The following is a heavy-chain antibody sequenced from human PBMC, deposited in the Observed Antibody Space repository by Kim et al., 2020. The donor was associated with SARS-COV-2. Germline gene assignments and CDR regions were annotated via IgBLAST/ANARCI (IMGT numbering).Heavy chain of an antibody. J-gene: IGHJ4*02. CDR3: ARGRITMVRGTPTAYDY. Sequence: SETLSLTCAVYGGSFSGYYWSWIRQPPGKGLEWIGEINHSGSTNYNPSLKSRVTISVDTSKNQFSLKLSSVTAADTAVYYCARGRITMVRGTPTAYDYWGQGTLVTVSS. CDR1: GGSFSGYY. CDR2: INHSGST. V-gene: IGHV4-34*01. D-gene: IGHD3-10*01.